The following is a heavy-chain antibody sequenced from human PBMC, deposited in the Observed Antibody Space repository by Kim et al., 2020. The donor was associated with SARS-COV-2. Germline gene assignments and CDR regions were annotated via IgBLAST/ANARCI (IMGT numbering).Heavy chain of an antibody. CDR2: IYYSGST. D-gene: IGHD6-13*01. Sequence: SETLSLTCTVSGGSISSSSYYWGWIRQPPGKGLDWIGSIYYSGSTYYNPSLKSRVTISVDTSKNQFSLKLSSVTAADTAVYYCVGCEGVRGGQQLVYYYYYGMDVWGQGTTVTVSS. V-gene: IGHV4-39*01. CDR1: GGSISSSSYY. J-gene: IGHJ6*02. CDR3: VGCEGVRGGQQLVYYYYYGMDV.